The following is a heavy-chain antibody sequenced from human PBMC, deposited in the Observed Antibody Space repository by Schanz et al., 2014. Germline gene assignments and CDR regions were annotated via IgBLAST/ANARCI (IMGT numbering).Heavy chain of an antibody. D-gene: IGHD3-10*01. V-gene: IGHV3-7*02. CDR2: IKQHGNEK. CDR1: GFTFSSYW. CDR3: ASGVHVSSLQKGLQF. J-gene: IGHJ1*01. Sequence: EVQLLDSGGGLVQPGGSLRLSCAASGFTFSSYWMSWVRQAPGKGLEWVANIKQHGNEKYYVDSVKGRFTISRDNAKNSVSLQMRRLRVEDTAVYYCASGVHVSSLQKGLQFWGRGTLVIVSS.